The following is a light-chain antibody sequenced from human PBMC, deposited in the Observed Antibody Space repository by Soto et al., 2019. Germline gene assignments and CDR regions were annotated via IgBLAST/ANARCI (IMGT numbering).Light chain of an antibody. J-gene: IGKJ1*01. CDR3: QHYNSYSEA. V-gene: IGKV1-9*01. CDR1: QDISSY. CDR2: GAS. Sequence: DIQMTQSPSTLSGSVGDRVTTTCRASQDISSYLGWYQRKPGEAPKVLIYGASTLQSGVPSRFSGSGSGTEFTRTISSLQPDDVSTYYCQHYNSYSEAFGQGTKVDIK.